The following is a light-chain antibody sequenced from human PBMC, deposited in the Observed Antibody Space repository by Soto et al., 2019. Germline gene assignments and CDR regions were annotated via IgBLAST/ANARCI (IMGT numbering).Light chain of an antibody. Sequence: QSALTQPRSVSGSPGQSVTISCTGTSSDVGAYVYVSWYQQHPGKAPKLIIYDVSKRPSGVPDRFSGSKSGNTASLTISGLQAEDEADYYCCSYAGSQTWVFGGGTKVNVL. V-gene: IGLV2-11*01. CDR2: DVS. CDR1: SSDVGAYVY. CDR3: CSYAGSQTWV. J-gene: IGLJ3*02.